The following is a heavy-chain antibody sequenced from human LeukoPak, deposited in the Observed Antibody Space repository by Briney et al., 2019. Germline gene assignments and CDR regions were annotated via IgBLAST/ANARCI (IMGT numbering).Heavy chain of an antibody. CDR3: ARDQGSGWYNNDAFDI. CDR2: ISSSGSTI. CDR1: GFTFSDNY. D-gene: IGHD6-19*01. V-gene: IGHV3-11*01. Sequence: GGSLRLSCAASGFTFSDNYMSWIRQAPGKGLEWVSYISSSGSTIYYADSVKGRFTISRDNAKNSLYLQMNSLRAEDTAVYYCARDQGSGWYNNDAFDIWGQGTMVTVSS. J-gene: IGHJ3*02.